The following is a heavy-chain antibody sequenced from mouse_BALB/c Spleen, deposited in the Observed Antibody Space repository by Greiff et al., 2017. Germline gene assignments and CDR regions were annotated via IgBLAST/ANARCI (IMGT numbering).Heavy chain of an antibody. Sequence: QQSGAELAKPGASVKMSCKASGYTFTSYWMHWVKQRPGQGLEWIGYINPSTGYTEYNQKFKDKATLTADKSSSTAYMQLSSLTSEDSAVYYCATGTSWYFDVWGAGTTVTVSS. CDR1: GYTFTSYW. CDR3: ATGTSWYFDV. V-gene: IGHV1-7*01. J-gene: IGHJ1*01. D-gene: IGHD4-1*01. CDR2: INPSTGYT.